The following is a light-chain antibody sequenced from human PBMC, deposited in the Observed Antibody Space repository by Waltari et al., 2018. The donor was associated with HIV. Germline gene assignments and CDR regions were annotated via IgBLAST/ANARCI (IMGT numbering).Light chain of an antibody. Sequence: QSVLSPAPSASGTPGQSVAISCSGRTSNIGSHAVNWYQQLPGTAPKLLIHTNDQRPSGVPDRCAGSKSGTSTSLAISGLQSADESDYYCATWDDSLSGWVFGGVTNLTVL. CDR1: TSNIGSHA. CDR3: ATWDDSLSGWV. V-gene: IGLV1-44*01. CDR2: TND. J-gene: IGLJ3*02.